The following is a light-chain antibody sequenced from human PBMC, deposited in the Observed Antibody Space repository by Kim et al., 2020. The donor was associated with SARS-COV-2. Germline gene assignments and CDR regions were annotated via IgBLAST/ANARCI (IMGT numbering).Light chain of an antibody. CDR3: QQNSHSPLT. J-gene: IGKJ4*01. CDR1: QSVSSN. CDR2: GAS. V-gene: IGKV3-15*01. Sequence: EIVMTQSPATLSVSPGERATLSCRASQSVSSNLAWYQQKPGQAPRLLIYGASTRATGIPGRFSGSGSGTEFTLTISSLQSEDFAVYYCQQNSHSPLTFGGGTKVDIK.